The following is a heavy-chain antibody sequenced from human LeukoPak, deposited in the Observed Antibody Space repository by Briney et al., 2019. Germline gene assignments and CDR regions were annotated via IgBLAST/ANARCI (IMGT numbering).Heavy chain of an antibody. Sequence: SETLSLTCTVSGGSISSSSYYWGWIRQPPGKGLEWVGSVYYRGSTYYNPSLKSRVTTSIDTSKNQFSLNLSSVTAADTAVYYCARRSEGGDYLFGYWGQGTLVTVSS. CDR3: ARRSEGGDYLFGY. J-gene: IGHJ4*02. D-gene: IGHD4-17*01. V-gene: IGHV4-39*01. CDR2: VYYRGST. CDR1: GGSISSSSYY.